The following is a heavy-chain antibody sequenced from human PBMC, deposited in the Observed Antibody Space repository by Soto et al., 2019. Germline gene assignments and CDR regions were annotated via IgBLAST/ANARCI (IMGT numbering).Heavy chain of an antibody. J-gene: IGHJ6*02. CDR3: ARYPASFLGRVYGMDV. Sequence: QVQHVQSGAEVKKPGDSVKVSCKASGYSFTGHYMHWVRRSPGQGLEWMGWVNLNTGGTDYAQEFRGRVTMTTATSIRTVYLEVTRMKFDDTAIYYCARYPASFLGRVYGMDVWGQGTAVTVSS. CDR2: VNLNTGGT. V-gene: IGHV1-2*02. CDR1: GYSFTGHY.